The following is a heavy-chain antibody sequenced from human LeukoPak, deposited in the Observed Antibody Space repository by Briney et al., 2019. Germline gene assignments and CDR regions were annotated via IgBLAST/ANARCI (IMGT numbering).Heavy chain of an antibody. CDR1: AVSIRSYY. CDR2: IFHTGTT. D-gene: IGHD6-19*01. CDR3: VAHSSSMPV. J-gene: IGHJ3*01. V-gene: IGHV4-59*08. Sequence: SETLSLTCTVSAVSIRSYYWNWIRQPPGKGLEWMGNIFHTGTTSYHPSLMSRVTISLDTSTKQFSLHLTSVTAADTAVYYCVAHSSSMPVWGHGTVVTVSS.